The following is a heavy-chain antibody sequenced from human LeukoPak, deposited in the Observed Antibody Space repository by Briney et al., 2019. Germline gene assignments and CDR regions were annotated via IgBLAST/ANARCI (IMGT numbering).Heavy chain of an antibody. CDR2: INPNSGGT. J-gene: IGHJ4*02. CDR1: GYTFTGYY. D-gene: IGHD1-26*01. Sequence: ASVKVSCKASGYTFTGYYMHWVRQAPGQGLGWMGRINPNSGGTNYAQKFQGRVTMTRDTSISTAYMELSRLRSDDTAVYYCARAPRHGGSYGYWGQGTLVTVSS. V-gene: IGHV1-2*06. CDR3: ARAPRHGGSYGY.